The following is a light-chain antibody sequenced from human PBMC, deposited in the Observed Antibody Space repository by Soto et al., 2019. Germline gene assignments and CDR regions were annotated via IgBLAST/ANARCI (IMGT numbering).Light chain of an antibody. CDR3: QQYRNWPRT. J-gene: IGKJ1*01. V-gene: IGKV3-15*01. Sequence: DRVMTQSPDTLSASPGDIVTLSFSASQSVDINLACYQQRAGQAPRLLVYGASTKATDMPGRFSGRGSGTEFTLTINNLQSEDFAVYYCQQYRNWPRTFGQGTKVDI. CDR2: GAS. CDR1: QSVDIN.